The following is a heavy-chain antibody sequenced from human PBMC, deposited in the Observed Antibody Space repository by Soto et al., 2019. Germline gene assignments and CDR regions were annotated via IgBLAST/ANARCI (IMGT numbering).Heavy chain of an antibody. CDR3: ARIQSLEDIAMPYYFDY. Sequence: SGPTLVKPTQTLTLTCTFSGFSLSTSGVGVGWIRQPPGKALEWLALIYWDDDKRYSPSLKSRLTITKDTSKNQVVLTMTNMDPVDTAMYYCARIQSLEDIAMPYYFDYWGQGTLVTVSS. V-gene: IGHV2-5*02. CDR2: IYWDDDK. J-gene: IGHJ4*02. D-gene: IGHD5-18*01. CDR1: GFSLSTSGVG.